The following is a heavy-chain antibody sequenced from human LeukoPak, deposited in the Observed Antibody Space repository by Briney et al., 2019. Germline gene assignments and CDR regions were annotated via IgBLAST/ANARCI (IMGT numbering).Heavy chain of an antibody. Sequence: GGSLTLSCAASGFTFSNYAMSWLRQAPGKGLEWVSAINGSCDRSYYTDSAKDRFTNSRDNSKNTLYLQMNSLRAEDTAVYHCAKDTGVHEFDYWGQGTQLSVSS. CDR2: INGSCDRS. CDR1: GFTFSNYA. J-gene: IGHJ4*02. CDR3: AKDTGVHEFDY. V-gene: IGHV3-23*01. D-gene: IGHD1-1*01.